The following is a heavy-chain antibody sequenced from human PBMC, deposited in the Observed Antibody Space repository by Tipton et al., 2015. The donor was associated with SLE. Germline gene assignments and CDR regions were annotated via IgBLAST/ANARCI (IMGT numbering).Heavy chain of an antibody. CDR1: GGTFNSFD. Sequence: QVQLVQSGPEVKKTGSSVKVSCKASGGTFNSFDISWVRQAPGQGLEWMGTIIPVISITNYAQKFQGRVTVTTDESTSAAYMELSGLRSEDTAVYYCASRATVTSFYYGLDVWGQGTTVTVSS. CDR3: ASRATVTSFYYGLDV. J-gene: IGHJ6*02. D-gene: IGHD4-17*01. V-gene: IGHV1-69*09. CDR2: IIPVISIT.